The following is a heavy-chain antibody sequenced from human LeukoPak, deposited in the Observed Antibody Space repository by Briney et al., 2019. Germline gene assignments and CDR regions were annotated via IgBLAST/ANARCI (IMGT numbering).Heavy chain of an antibody. Sequence: GGSLRLSCAASGFTFSSYAMHWVRQAPGKGLEWVAVITYDGSNQYYADSVKGRFTISRDNSKSTLFLQMNSLRVEDTAAYFCARESGRGGYDIGLWGQGTLVIVSS. J-gene: IGHJ5*02. CDR3: ARESGRGGYDIGL. D-gene: IGHD3-9*01. V-gene: IGHV3-30-3*01. CDR1: GFTFSSYA. CDR2: ITYDGSNQ.